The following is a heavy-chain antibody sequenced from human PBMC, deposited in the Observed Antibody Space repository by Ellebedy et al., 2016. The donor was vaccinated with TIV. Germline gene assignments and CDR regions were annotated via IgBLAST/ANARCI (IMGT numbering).Heavy chain of an antibody. CDR3: ARIYGDWWFDP. Sequence: ASVKVSCKTSGYTFSSYGISWVRQAPGQGLEWMGWISVYNGDTYYAQKFQGRVTMTTDTSTDTAYMELRGLRSDDTAVYYCARIYGDWWFDPWGQGILVTVSS. J-gene: IGHJ5*02. CDR2: ISVYNGDT. D-gene: IGHD2-21*01. V-gene: IGHV1-18*04. CDR1: GYTFSSYG.